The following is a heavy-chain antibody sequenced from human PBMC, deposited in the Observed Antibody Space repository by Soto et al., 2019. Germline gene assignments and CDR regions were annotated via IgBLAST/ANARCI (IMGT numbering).Heavy chain of an antibody. CDR3: ARRYGEASSSSGFHY. Sequence: ASVKVSCKASGFTLTTYSFAWVRQAPGQGLEWMAWISVYSGRTNFAQKVQGRMTVTTDTSTGTAYMELRSLRSDDTAVYFCARRYGEASSSSGFHYWGQGTMGTVS. D-gene: IGHD4-17*01. V-gene: IGHV1-18*04. CDR1: GFTLTTYS. CDR2: ISVYSGRT. J-gene: IGHJ4*02.